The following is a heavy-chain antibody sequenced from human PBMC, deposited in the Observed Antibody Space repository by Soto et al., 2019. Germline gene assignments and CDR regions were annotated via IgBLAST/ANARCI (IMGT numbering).Heavy chain of an antibody. J-gene: IGHJ3*02. D-gene: IGHD2-15*01. CDR2: IIPILGIA. V-gene: IGHV1-69*02. CDR3: ARVYDCSGGSCYSDAFDI. CDR1: GGTFSSYT. Sequence: SVKVSCKASGGTFSSYTISWVRQAPGQGLEWMGRIIPILGIANYAQKFQGRVTITADKSTSTAYMELSSLRSEDTAVYYCARVYDCSGGSCYSDAFDIWGQGTMVTVSS.